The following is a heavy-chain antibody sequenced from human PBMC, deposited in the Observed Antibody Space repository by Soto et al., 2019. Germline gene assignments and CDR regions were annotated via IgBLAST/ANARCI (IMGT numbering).Heavy chain of an antibody. J-gene: IGHJ4*02. Sequence: QVQLQQWGAGLLKPSETLSLTCAVYGGSFSGYYWSWIRQPPGKGLEWIGEINHSGSTNYTPSLKSRVTISEDTSKNQSSLKLSSVPAADTAVNYCARAGVRGDYWGREPWSPSPQ. V-gene: IGHV4-34*01. CDR2: INHSGST. CDR1: GGSFSGYY. D-gene: IGHD3-16*01. CDR3: ARAGVRGDY.